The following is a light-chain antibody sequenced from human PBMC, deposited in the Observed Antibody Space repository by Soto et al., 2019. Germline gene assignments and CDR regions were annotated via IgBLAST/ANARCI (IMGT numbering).Light chain of an antibody. CDR2: KTS. CDR3: QQYNSNPLT. V-gene: IGKV1-5*03. J-gene: IGKJ4*01. Sequence: DIQMTQSPSTLSASVGDRVTITCRASQSFSSWLAWYQQKPGKAPKLLIYKTSTLESGVPSRFSGSGSGTEFTLNISSLQPDDFATYYCQQYNSNPLTFGGGTKVEIK. CDR1: QSFSSW.